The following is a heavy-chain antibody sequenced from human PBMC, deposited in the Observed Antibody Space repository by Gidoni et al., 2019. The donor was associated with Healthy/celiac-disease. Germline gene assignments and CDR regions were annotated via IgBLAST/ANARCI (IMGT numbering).Heavy chain of an antibody. D-gene: IGHD2-2*01. CDR1: GFTFSSYA. Sequence: EVQLLESGGGLVQPGGSLRLSCAASGFTFSSYAMSWVRQAPGKGLEWVSAISGSGGSTYYADSVKGRFTISRDNSKNTLYLQMNSLRAEDTAVYYCATDIVVVPAAKVFDYWGQGTLVTVSS. CDR2: ISGSGGST. CDR3: ATDIVVVPAAKVFDY. J-gene: IGHJ4*02. V-gene: IGHV3-23*01.